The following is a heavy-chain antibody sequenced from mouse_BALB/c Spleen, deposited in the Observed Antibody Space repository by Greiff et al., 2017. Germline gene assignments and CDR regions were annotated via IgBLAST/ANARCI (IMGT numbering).Heavy chain of an antibody. V-gene: IGHV1-9*01. CDR1: GYTFSSYW. D-gene: IGHD2-4*01. Sequence: QVQLQQSGAELMKPGASVKISCKATGYTFSSYWIEWVKQRPGHGLEWIGEILPGSGSTNYNEKFKGKATFTADTSSNTAYMQLSSLTSEDSAVYYCARGGDYGGFAYWGQGTLVTVSA. CDR3: ARGGDYGGFAY. J-gene: IGHJ3*01. CDR2: ILPGSGST.